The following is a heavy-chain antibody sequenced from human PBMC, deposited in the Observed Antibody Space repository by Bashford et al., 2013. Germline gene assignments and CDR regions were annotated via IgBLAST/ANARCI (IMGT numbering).Heavy chain of an antibody. Sequence: ASVKVSCKASGYTFSDYYLHWVRQAPGQGLEWMGWINPNPNSGATKYAEMFQGRVTMTRDTSISTAYMELSSLRSDDTAVYFCARDGPVVGSLDVFDVVGPRDRWSPS. CDR2: INPNPNSGAT. V-gene: IGHV1-2*02. CDR3: ARDGPVVGSLDVFDV. CDR1: GYTFSDYY. D-gene: IGHD2-15*01. J-gene: IGHJ3*01.